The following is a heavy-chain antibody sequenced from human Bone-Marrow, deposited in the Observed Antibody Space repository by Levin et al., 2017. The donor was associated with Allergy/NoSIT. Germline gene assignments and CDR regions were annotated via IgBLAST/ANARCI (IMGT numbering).Heavy chain of an antibody. J-gene: IGHJ3*02. Sequence: GGSLRLSCAAPGFSFSDYYMTWIRQAPRKGLEWVSYISDSGTTTSYAESVRGRFTISRDNAKNSLYLQMNSLRAEDTAMYFCARIIYYGSTDAFDIWGEGTMVTVSS. CDR2: ISDSGTTT. D-gene: IGHD3-10*01. CDR1: GFSFSDYY. CDR3: ARIIYYGSTDAFDI. V-gene: IGHV3-11*01.